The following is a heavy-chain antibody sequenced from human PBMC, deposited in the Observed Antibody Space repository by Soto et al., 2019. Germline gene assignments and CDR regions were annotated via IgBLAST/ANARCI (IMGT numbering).Heavy chain of an antibody. CDR3: ARYAMGILEWLLAFDY. J-gene: IGHJ4*02. CDR2: VHFSGST. V-gene: IGHV4-39*01. D-gene: IGHD3-3*01. Sequence: QLRESGPGLLKPSETLSLTCTVSGASVSSSDYFWGWIRQSPGKGLEWIGTVHFSGSTYNNPSLNSRGTSFVDTSKDQCSLRLSSLASADTAVYYCARYAMGILEWLLAFDYWGQGIVVTVSS. CDR1: GASVSSSDYF.